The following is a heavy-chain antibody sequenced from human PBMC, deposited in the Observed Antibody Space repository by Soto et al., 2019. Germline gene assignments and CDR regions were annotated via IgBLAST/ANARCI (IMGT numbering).Heavy chain of an antibody. V-gene: IGHV4-31*03. D-gene: IGHD3-16*01. CDR1: GGSISSGGYY. CDR3: AGDRGRERAKWFHP. CDR2: IYYSGST. J-gene: IGHJ5*02. Sequence: QVQLQESGPGLVKASQTLSLTCTVSGGSISSGGYYWSWIRQHPGKGLEWIGYIYYSGSTYYNPSPKSRATISVDTSNNQFSLKLSSVTAADTAVKYCAGDRGRERAKWFHPWGQGTLVTVSS.